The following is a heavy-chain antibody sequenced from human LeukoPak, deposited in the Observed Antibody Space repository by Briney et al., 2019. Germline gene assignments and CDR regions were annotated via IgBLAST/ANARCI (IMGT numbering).Heavy chain of an antibody. CDR2: INPSGDST. Sequence: ASVKVSCKASGYTFTSNHIHCVRQAPGQGLEWMGVINPSGDSTSYAQKFQGRVTMTRDTSTSTVYMELSSLRSEDTAIYYCAKLAASETGEGSWGQGTLVTVSS. CDR1: GYTFTSNH. V-gene: IGHV1-46*01. D-gene: IGHD6-13*01. J-gene: IGHJ5*02. CDR3: AKLAASETGEGS.